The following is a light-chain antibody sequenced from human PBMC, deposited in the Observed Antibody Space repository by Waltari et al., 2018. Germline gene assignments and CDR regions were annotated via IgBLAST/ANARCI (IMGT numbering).Light chain of an antibody. Sequence: QSVLTQPPSVSGAPGQRVTISCTGGSSNIGADYDVHWYQQLPGTAPKLLIFDTTNPPSGVPNRFSGSKSGTSAFLAITGLQPEDEADYYCQSYDSSLSGWRVFGTGTKVTVL. CDR2: DTT. CDR1: SSNIGADYD. CDR3: QSYDSSLSGWRV. V-gene: IGLV1-40*01. J-gene: IGLJ1*01.